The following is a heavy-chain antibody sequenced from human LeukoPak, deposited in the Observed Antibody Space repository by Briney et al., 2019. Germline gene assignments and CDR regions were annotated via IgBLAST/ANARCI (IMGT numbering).Heavy chain of an antibody. CDR1: GFTFDDYT. CDR3: AKDIGYHDYYMGV. V-gene: IGHV3-43*01. D-gene: IGHD2-2*03. CDR2: ISWDGGST. Sequence: QTGGSLRLSCAASGFTFDDYTMHWVRQAPGKGLEWVSLISWDGGSTYYADSVKGRFTISRDNSKNSQYLQMNSLSTEDTALYYCAKDIGYHDYYMGVWGKGTTVTVSS. J-gene: IGHJ6*03.